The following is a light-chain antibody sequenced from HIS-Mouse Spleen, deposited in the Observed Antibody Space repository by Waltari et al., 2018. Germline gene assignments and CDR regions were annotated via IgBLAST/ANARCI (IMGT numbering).Light chain of an antibody. J-gene: IGLJ3*02. Sequence: QLVLTQSPSASASLGASVKLTCPLSSGHSSYAIACHQQQPEKGPRYLMKLNSDGSHSKGDGIPDRFSGSSSGAERYLTISSLQSEDEADYYCQTWGTGIQVFGGGTKLTVL. CDR1: SGHSSYA. CDR2: LNSDGSH. V-gene: IGLV4-69*01. CDR3: QTWGTGIQV.